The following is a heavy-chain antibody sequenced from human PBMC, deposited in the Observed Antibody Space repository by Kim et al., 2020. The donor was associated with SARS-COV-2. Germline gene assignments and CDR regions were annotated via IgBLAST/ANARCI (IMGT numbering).Heavy chain of an antibody. V-gene: IGHV3-53*01. CDR1: GFTVSSNY. CDR2: IYSGGST. Sequence: GGSLRLSCAASGFTVSSNYMSWVRQAPGKGLEWVSVIYSGGSTYYADSVKGRFTISRDNSKNTLYLQMNSLRAEDTAVYYCARDSVYSSSWYMNYYYGMDVWGQGTTVTVSS. J-gene: IGHJ6*02. D-gene: IGHD6-13*01. CDR3: ARDSVYSSSWYMNYYYGMDV.